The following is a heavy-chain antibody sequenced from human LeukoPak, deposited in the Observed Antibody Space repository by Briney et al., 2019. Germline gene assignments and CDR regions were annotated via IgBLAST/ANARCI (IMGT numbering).Heavy chain of an antibody. CDR2: INHSGST. Sequence: PSETLSLTCTVSGGSISSYYWSWIRQPPGKGLEWIGEINHSGSTNYNPSLKSRVTISVDTSKNQFSLKLSSVTAADTAVYYCARAKWAVAGTRRMGVAFDYWGQGTLVTVSS. V-gene: IGHV4-34*01. CDR3: ARAKWAVAGTRRMGVAFDY. J-gene: IGHJ4*02. CDR1: GGSISSYY. D-gene: IGHD6-19*01.